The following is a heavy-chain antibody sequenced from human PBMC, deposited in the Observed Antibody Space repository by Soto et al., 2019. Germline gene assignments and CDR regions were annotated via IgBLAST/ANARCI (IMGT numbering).Heavy chain of an antibody. D-gene: IGHD1-7*01. CDR2: ISAYNGNT. CDR3: AAELRDLIDY. V-gene: IGHV1-18*01. Sequence: ASVKVSCKASGYTFTSYGISWVRQAPGQGLEWMGWISAYNGNTNYAQKLQGRVTITTDTSTSTAYMELSSLRSEDTAVYYCAAELRDLIDYWAQGSLDTGSS. J-gene: IGHJ4*01. CDR1: GYTFTSYG.